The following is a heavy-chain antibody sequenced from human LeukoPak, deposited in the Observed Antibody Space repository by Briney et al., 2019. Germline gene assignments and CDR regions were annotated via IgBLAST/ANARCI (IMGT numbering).Heavy chain of an antibody. Sequence: GGTLRLSCAASGFTFSSYGMSWVRQAPGKGLEWVSAISGSGGSTYYADSVKGRFTISRDNSKNTVYLQMNSLRAEDTAIYYCVRGGVDYWGQGTLVTVSS. CDR2: ISGSGGST. CDR3: VRGGVDY. V-gene: IGHV3-23*01. J-gene: IGHJ4*02. CDR1: GFTFSSYG. D-gene: IGHD3-16*01.